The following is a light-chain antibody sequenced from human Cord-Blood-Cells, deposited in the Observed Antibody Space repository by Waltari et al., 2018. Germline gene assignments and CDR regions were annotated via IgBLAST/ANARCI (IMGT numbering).Light chain of an antibody. V-gene: IGKV3-11*01. Sequence: EIVLTQSPATLSLSPGERAPLSCRASQSVSSYLDWYQHKPGQAPMHLIYDASNRATGIPTMFSGSGSGTDFTLTISSLEPEDFAVYYGQQRSNWLTFGGGTKVEIK. CDR2: DAS. J-gene: IGKJ4*01. CDR3: QQRSNWLT. CDR1: QSVSSY.